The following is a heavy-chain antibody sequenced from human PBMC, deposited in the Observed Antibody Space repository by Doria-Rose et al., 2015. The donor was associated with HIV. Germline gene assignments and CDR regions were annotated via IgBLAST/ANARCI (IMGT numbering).Heavy chain of an antibody. CDR1: GVSLSSPGMG. J-gene: IGHJ4*02. D-gene: IGHD6-13*01. CDR2: IFSDDER. V-gene: IGHV2-26*01. CDR3: ARIKSSRWYHKYYFDF. Sequence: QVTLKESGPVLVKPTETLTLTCTVSGVSLSSPGMGVSWIRQPPGKALEWLANIFSDDERSYNASLKIRLTISRGTSKSQVVLTMTDMDPVDTATYYCARIKSSRWYHKYYFDFWGQGTLVIVSA.